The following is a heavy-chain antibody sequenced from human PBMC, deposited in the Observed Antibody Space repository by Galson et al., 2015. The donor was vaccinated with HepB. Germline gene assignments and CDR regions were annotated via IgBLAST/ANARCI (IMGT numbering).Heavy chain of an antibody. Sequence: SLRLSCAASGFTFSGSAMHWVRQASGKGLEWVGRIRSKANSYATAYAASVKGRFTITRDDSKNTAYLQMNSLKTEDTAVYYCTRWNWYFDLWGRGTLVTVSS. CDR3: TRWNWYFDL. D-gene: IGHD5-12*01. CDR2: IRSKANSYAT. V-gene: IGHV3-73*01. CDR1: GFTFSGSA. J-gene: IGHJ2*01.